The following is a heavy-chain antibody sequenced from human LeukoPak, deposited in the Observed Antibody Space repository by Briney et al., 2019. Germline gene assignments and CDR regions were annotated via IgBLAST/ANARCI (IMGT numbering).Heavy chain of an antibody. V-gene: IGHV3-9*01. D-gene: IGHD1-14*01. J-gene: IGHJ4*02. CDR1: GFTFDDYA. CDR2: ISWNSGSI. CDR3: AKVPGGGLAGNLYYFDY. Sequence: AGRSLRLSCAASGFTFDDYAMHWVRQAPGKGLEWVSGISWNSGSIGYADSVKGRFTISRDNAKNSLYLQMNSLRAEDTALYYCAKVPGGGLAGNLYYFDYWGQGTLVTVSS.